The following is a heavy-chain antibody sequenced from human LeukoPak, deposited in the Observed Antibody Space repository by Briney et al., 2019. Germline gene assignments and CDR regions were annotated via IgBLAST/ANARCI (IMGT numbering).Heavy chain of an antibody. CDR1: GGTFSSYA. J-gene: IGHJ4*02. Sequence: SVKLSCKASGGTFSSYAISWVRQAPGQGLEWMGGIIPIFGTANYAQKFQGRVTITTDESTSTAYMELSSLRSEDTAVYYCASYLHGRAAIPFDYWGQGTLVTVSS. CDR2: IIPIFGTA. D-gene: IGHD2-2*02. CDR3: ASYLHGRAAIPFDY. V-gene: IGHV1-69*05.